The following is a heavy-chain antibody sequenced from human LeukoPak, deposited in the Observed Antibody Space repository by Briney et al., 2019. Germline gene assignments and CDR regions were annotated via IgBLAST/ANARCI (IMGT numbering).Heavy chain of an antibody. CDR3: ARDLSTDDSSGYYYVPFGY. J-gene: IGHJ4*02. V-gene: IGHV4-31*03. CDR2: IYYSGST. D-gene: IGHD3-22*01. CDR1: GGSISNYY. Sequence: PSETLSLTCTVSGGSISNYYWSWIRQHPGKGLEWIGYIYYSGSTYYNPSLKSRVTISVDTSKNQFSLKLSSVTAADTAVYYCARDLSTDDSSGYYYVPFGYWGQGTLVTVSS.